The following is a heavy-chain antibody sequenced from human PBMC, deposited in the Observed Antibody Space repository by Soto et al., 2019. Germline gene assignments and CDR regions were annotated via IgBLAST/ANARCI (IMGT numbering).Heavy chain of an antibody. V-gene: IGHV3-33*01. J-gene: IGHJ4*02. CDR1: GFTFSSYG. D-gene: IGHD6-19*01. Sequence: QVQLVESGGGVVQPGRSLRLSCAASGFTFSSYGMHWVRQAPGKGLEWVAVIWYDGSNKYYADSVKGRFTIPRDNSKNTLYLQMNSLRAEDTAVYYCARGGRLWAVAGYCDYWGQGTLVTVSS. CDR3: ARGGRLWAVAGYCDY. CDR2: IWYDGSNK.